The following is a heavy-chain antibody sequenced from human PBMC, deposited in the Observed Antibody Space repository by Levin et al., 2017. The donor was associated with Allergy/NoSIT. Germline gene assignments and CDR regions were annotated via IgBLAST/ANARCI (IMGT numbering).Heavy chain of an antibody. D-gene: IGHD3-16*02. CDR2: IYDTGNT. J-gene: IGHJ4*02. CDR3: AGFVWGSYRGFDY. CDR1: GGSISSDN. Sequence: SETLSLTCTVSGGSISSDNWSWIRQPPGKGLEWIGYIYDTGNTNYNPSLKSRVTLSVDTSKNQFSLKLSSVTPADTAVYYCAGFVWGSYRGFDYWGQGTLVTVSS. V-gene: IGHV4-59*01.